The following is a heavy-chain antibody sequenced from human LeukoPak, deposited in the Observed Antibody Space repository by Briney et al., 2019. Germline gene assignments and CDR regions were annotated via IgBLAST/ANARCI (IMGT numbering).Heavy chain of an antibody. D-gene: IGHD3-10*01. V-gene: IGHV4-4*02. CDR1: GGSISSTNW. Sequence: SETLSLTCAVSGGSISSTNWWSWVRQPPGKGLEWIGEVYHSGGTNYNPSLKSRVTISVDTSKNQFSLKLSSVTAADTAVYYCARGRQLLWFGSHAFDIWGQGTMVTVSS. CDR3: ARGRQLLWFGSHAFDI. CDR2: VYHSGGT. J-gene: IGHJ3*02.